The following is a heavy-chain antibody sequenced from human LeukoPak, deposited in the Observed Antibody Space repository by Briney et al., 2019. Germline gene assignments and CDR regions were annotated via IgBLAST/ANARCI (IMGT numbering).Heavy chain of an antibody. CDR2: ISAYNGKT. V-gene: IGHV1-18*01. D-gene: IGHD3-16*02. Sequence: AAVKVSCKASGYTFTSYGISWVRQAPGQGLEWMGWISAYNGKTNYAQKLQGRVTNTTDTYTSTAYMEPRKLRSDDSPVHYCARVSNVGGSYRYIPPGFDYWGQGTLVTVSS. J-gene: IGHJ4*02. CDR3: ARVSNVGGSYRYIPPGFDY. CDR1: GYTFTSYG.